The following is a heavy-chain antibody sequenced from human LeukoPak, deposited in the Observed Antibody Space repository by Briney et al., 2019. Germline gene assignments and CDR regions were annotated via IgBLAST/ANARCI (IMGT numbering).Heavy chain of an antibody. D-gene: IGHD2-2*03. V-gene: IGHV3-53*01. CDR2: IYSGGST. CDR3: ASFGYCSSTSCYALDY. Sequence: GGSLRLSCAASGFTVSSNYMSWVRQAPGKGLEWVSVIYSGGSTYYADSVKGRFAISRDNSKNTLYLQMNSLRAEDTAVYYCASFGYCSSTSCYALDYWGQGTLVTVSS. J-gene: IGHJ4*02. CDR1: GFTVSSNY.